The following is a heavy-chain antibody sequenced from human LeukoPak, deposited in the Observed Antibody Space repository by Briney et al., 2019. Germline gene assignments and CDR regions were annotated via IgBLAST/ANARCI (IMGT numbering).Heavy chain of an antibody. V-gene: IGHV3-13*01. CDR3: ARANRYYDFWSGYHYYFDY. Sequence: PGGSLRLSCAASGFTFSSCDMHWVRQATGKGLEWVSAIGTAGDTYYPGSVKGRFTISRENAKNSLYLQMNSLRAGDTAVYYCARANRYYDFWSGYHYYFDYWGQETLVTVSS. J-gene: IGHJ4*02. D-gene: IGHD3-3*01. CDR2: IGTAGDT. CDR1: GFTFSSCD.